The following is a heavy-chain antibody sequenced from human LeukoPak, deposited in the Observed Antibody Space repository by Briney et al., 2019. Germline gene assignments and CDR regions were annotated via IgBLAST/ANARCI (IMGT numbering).Heavy chain of an antibody. CDR1: GLTLSTYW. CDR2: IKFDGSLA. J-gene: IGHJ2*01. D-gene: IGHD3-16*01. Sequence: PGGSLRLSCTVSGLTLSTYWVHWVRQAPGKGLVWVSQIKFDGSLASYADSVKGRFTISRDNAKNTLYLQMNTLGTEDTAVYYCVTGHYDSRMDIDLWGRGTLVTVSS. CDR3: VTGHYDSRMDIDL. V-gene: IGHV3-74*01.